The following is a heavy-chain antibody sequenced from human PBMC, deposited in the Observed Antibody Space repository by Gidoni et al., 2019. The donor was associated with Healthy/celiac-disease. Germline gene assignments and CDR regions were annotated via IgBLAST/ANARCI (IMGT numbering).Heavy chain of an antibody. D-gene: IGHD3-10*01. J-gene: IGHJ3*01. Sequence: EVQLVESGGGLVKPGGSLRLSCAASGFTFSNAWMNWVRQAPGKGLEWVGRIKSKTDGGTTDYAAPVKGRFTISRDDSKNTLYLQMNSLKTEDTAVYYCTTDKKPGGRITMVRGVPELWGQGTMVTVSS. CDR3: TTDKKPGGRITMVRGVPEL. V-gene: IGHV3-15*07. CDR1: GFTFSNAW. CDR2: IKSKTDGGTT.